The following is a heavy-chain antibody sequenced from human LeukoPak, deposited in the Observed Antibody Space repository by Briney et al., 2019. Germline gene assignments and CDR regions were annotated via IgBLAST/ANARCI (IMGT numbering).Heavy chain of an antibody. CDR1: GGSIGSYY. V-gene: IGHV4-59*12. J-gene: IGHJ4*02. CDR2: IHYSGST. Sequence: SETLSLTCTVSGGSIGSYYWSWIRQPPGKGLEWIGYIHYSGSTNYNPSLKSRVTISVDTSKNQFSLKLSSVTAADTAVYYCARDLASCAGDCYSDGFDYWGQGALVTVSS. CDR3: ARDLASCAGDCYSDGFDY. D-gene: IGHD2-21*02.